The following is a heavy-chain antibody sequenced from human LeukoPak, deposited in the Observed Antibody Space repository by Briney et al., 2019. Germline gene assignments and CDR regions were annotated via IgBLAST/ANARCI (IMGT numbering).Heavy chain of an antibody. CDR1: GYSFVLYG. CDR3: ARAKSKAWSYYYYYMDV. Sequence: ASVKVSCKASGYSFVLYGISWVRQAPGQGLEWMGWISAYNGNTNYAQKLQGRVTMHTDTSTSTAYMELRSLRSDDTAVYYCARAKSKAWSYYYYYMDVWGKGTTVTISS. V-gene: IGHV1-18*01. J-gene: IGHJ6*03. CDR2: ISAYNGNT.